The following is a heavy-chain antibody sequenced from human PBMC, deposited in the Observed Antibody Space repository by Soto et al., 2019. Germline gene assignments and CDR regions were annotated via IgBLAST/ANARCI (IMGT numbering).Heavy chain of an antibody. CDR2: MSKSGDGT. V-gene: IGHV3-23*01. CDR1: GLTFSNYG. CDR3: AKGIWEQVTWFDP. J-gene: IGHJ5*02. D-gene: IGHD1-26*01. Sequence: PGGSLRLSCAASGLTFSNYGMNWVRQAPGKGLVWVSAMSKSGDGTHYADSVRGRFTISRDNTKNTLYLQMNNLRAEDTAVYYCAKGIWEQVTWFDPWGQGTLVTVSS.